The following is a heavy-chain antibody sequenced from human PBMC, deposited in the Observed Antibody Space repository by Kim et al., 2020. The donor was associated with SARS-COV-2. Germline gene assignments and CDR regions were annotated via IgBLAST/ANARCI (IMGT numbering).Heavy chain of an antibody. V-gene: IGHV3-30*18. Sequence: GGSLRLSCAASGFTFSSYGMHWVRQAPGKGLEWVAVISYDGSNKYYADSVKGRFTISRDNSKNTLYLQMNSLRAEDTAVCYCAKDQDYWGQGTLVTVSS. CDR2: ISYDGSNK. J-gene: IGHJ4*02. CDR3: AKDQDY. CDR1: GFTFSSYG.